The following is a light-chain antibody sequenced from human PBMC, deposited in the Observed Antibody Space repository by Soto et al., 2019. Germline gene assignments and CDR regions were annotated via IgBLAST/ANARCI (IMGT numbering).Light chain of an antibody. V-gene: IGLV2-14*01. CDR1: SSDVGGYNY. Sequence: QSALTQPASVSGSPGQSITISCTGTSSDVGGYNYVFWYQQHPGKAPKLMIYDVSNRPSGVSNRFSGSKSGNTASLTISGLQAEDEADYYCSSYTSSSTHNYVFGTGTQLTVL. CDR3: SSYTSSSTHNYV. J-gene: IGLJ1*01. CDR2: DVS.